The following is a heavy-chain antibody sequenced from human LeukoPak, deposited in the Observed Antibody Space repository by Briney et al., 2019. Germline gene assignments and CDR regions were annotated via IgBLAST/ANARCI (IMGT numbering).Heavy chain of an antibody. J-gene: IGHJ5*02. D-gene: IGHD3-22*01. V-gene: IGHV4-34*01. Sequence: PSETLSLXCAVYGGSFSGYYWSWIRQPPGKVLEWIGEINHSGSTNYNPSLKSRVTISVDTSKNQFSLKLSSVTAADTAVYYCARTSIYYDSSGYRSWGQGTLVTVSS. CDR3: ARTSIYYDSSGYRS. CDR2: INHSGST. CDR1: GGSFSGYY.